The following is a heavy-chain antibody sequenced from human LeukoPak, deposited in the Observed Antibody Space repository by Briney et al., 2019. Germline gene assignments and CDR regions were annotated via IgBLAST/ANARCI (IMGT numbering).Heavy chain of an antibody. J-gene: IGHJ5*02. CDR1: GGSISSYY. CDR2: IYTSGST. D-gene: IGHD1-26*01. V-gene: IGHV4-4*07. CDR3: ARDGIVGATGGKYNWFDP. Sequence: PSETLSLTCTVSGGSISSYYWSWIRQPAGKGLEWIGRIYTSGSTNYNPSLKSRVTMSVDTSKNQFSLKLSSVTAADTAVYYCARDGIVGATGGKYNWFDPWGQGTLVTVSS.